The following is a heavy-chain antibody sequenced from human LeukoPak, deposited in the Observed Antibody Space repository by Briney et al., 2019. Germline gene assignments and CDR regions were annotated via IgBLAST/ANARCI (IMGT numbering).Heavy chain of an antibody. J-gene: IGHJ4*02. CDR2: ISGQHGKT. CDR3: ARGGSGWFGALEFDY. V-gene: IGHV1-18*01. Sequence: ASVKVSCKASGYTFNTYGVIWVRQAPGKGFEWLGWISGQHGKTTYPQKFQDRVRMTTDTSTSTAYMELRSLTSDDTGVYFCARGGSGWFGALEFDYWGQGTLVTVSS. D-gene: IGHD3-10*01. CDR1: GYTFNTYG.